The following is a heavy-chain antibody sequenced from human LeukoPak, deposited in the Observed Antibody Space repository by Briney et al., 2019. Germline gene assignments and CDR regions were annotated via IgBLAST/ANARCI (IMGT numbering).Heavy chain of an antibody. CDR2: INHSGST. V-gene: IGHV4-34*01. Sequence: SETLSLTCAVYGGSFSGYYWSWIRQPPGKGLEWIGEINHSGSTNYNPPLKSRVTISVDTSKNQFSLKLNSVPAADTAVYYCARGQILINYWGQGTLVTVSS. D-gene: IGHD2-8*01. CDR3: ARGQILINY. CDR1: GGSFSGYY. J-gene: IGHJ4*02.